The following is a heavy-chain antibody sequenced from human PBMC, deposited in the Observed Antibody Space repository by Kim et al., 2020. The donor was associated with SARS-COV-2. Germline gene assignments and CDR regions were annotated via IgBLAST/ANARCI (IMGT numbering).Heavy chain of an antibody. Sequence: GGSLRLSCAASGFTFSGSAMHWVRQASGKGLEWVGRIRSKANSYATAYAASVKGRFTISRDDSKNTAYLQMNSLKTEDTAVYYCTRQDSSGWYFSTRNWFDPWGQGTLVTVSS. CDR1: GFTFSGSA. CDR2: IRSKANSYAT. V-gene: IGHV3-73*01. J-gene: IGHJ5*02. CDR3: TRQDSSGWYFSTRNWFDP. D-gene: IGHD6-19*01.